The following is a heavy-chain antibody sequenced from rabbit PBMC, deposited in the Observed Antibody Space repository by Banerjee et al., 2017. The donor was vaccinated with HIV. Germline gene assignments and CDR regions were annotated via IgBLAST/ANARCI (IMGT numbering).Heavy chain of an antibody. CDR3: ARDVGATYFDL. CDR2: ISAGSSGTT. V-gene: IGHV1S40*01. J-gene: IGHJ4*01. Sequence: QSLEESGGGLVQPEGSLTLTCKASGFDFSSTYYMCWVRQAPGKGLEWIGCISAGSSGTTYYASWAKGRFTISKTSSTTVTLQMTSLTAADTATYFCARDVGATYFDLWGPGTLVTVS. CDR1: GFDFSSTYY. D-gene: IGHD5-1*01.